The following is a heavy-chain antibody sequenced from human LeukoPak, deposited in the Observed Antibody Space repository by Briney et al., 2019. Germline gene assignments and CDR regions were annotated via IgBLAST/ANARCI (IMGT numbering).Heavy chain of an antibody. CDR2: IIPILGIA. J-gene: IGHJ5*02. CDR1: GGTFSSYT. D-gene: IGHD2-2*01. V-gene: IGHV1-69*02. Sequence: SVKVSCKASGGTFSSYTISWVRQAPGQGLEWMGRIIPILGIANYAQKFQGRVTITADKSTSTAYMELSSLRSEDTAVYYCSRGIGYCSSTSCRNWFDPWGQGTLVTVSS. CDR3: SRGIGYCSSTSCRNWFDP.